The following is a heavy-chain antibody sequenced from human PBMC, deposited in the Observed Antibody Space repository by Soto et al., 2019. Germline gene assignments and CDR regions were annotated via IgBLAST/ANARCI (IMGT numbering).Heavy chain of an antibody. CDR3: AKGTFYGNHLFDF. V-gene: IGHV3-23*01. J-gene: IGHJ4*02. D-gene: IGHD4-17*01. Sequence: GSLRLSCAASEFTFSDYAMSWARQAPGKWLEWVSGISASGDNTYSADSVKGRFTISRDNSKNTLYLQMNSLRAEDTAVYYCAKGTFYGNHLFDFWGQGTLVTVSS. CDR2: ISASGDNT. CDR1: EFTFSDYA.